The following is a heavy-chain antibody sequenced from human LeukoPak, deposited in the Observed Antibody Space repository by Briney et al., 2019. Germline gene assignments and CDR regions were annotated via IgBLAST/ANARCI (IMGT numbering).Heavy chain of an antibody. Sequence: GGSLRLSCAASGFTFSSYAMSWVRQAPGKGLEWVSATSGSGGSTYYADSVKGRFTISRDNSKNTLYLQMNSLRAEDTAVYYCAKGEAAAIYGMDVWGQGTTVTVSS. CDR2: TSGSGGST. J-gene: IGHJ6*02. CDR3: AKGEAAAIYGMDV. V-gene: IGHV3-23*01. CDR1: GFTFSSYA. D-gene: IGHD6-13*01.